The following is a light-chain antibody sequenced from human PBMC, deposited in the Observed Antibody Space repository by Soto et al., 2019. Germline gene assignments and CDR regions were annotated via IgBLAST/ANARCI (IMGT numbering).Light chain of an antibody. CDR1: RYVSSN. CDR2: GAS. Sequence: EIVMTQSLATLSVSPGERATLSCRASRYVSSNLAWYQQKPGQAPRLLIYGASTRATGIPARFSGGGSGTEFSLTITSLRSEDFAVYYCQQYNNWPPMYAVGQGTKLEIK. V-gene: IGKV3-15*01. J-gene: IGKJ2*01. CDR3: QQYNNWPPMYA.